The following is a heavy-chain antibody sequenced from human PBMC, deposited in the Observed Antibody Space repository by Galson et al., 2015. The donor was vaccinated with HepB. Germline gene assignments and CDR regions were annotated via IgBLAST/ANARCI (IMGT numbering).Heavy chain of an antibody. J-gene: IGHJ6*03. CDR3: ARHTWDNHYMDV. CDR2: IYPGDSDT. V-gene: IGHV5-51*01. D-gene: IGHD1-14*01. Sequence: QSGAEVKKPGESLRISCEGSGYTFSNYWVGWVRQMPGKGLEWMGFIYPGDSDTRYSPSFQGQVTISSDKSINTAYLQWSSLKASDTAMYYCARHTWDNHYMDVGGKGTTVTVSS. CDR1: GYTFSNYW.